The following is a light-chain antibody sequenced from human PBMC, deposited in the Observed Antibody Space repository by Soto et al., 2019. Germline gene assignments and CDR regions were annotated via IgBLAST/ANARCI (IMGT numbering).Light chain of an antibody. Sequence: EVVLTQSPGTLSLSPGERATLSCRASQSVTDNYVGWYQLKPGQPPRLLIYRASNRATGIPDRFSGSGSGTDFTLTISRLEPEDFAVYFCQQYSDSLYTFGQGTKLEIK. CDR2: RAS. J-gene: IGKJ2*01. CDR1: QSVTDNY. V-gene: IGKV3-20*01. CDR3: QQYSDSLYT.